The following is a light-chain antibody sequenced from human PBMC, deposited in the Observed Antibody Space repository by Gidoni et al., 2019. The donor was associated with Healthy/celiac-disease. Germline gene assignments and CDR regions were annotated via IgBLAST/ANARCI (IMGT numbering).Light chain of an antibody. CDR2: GNS. Sequence: QSVLTQPPSVSGAPGQRVTISCTGSSSNIGAGYDVHWYQPLPGTAPKLLLYGNSNRPSGVPDRFSGSKSGTSASLAITGLQAEDEADYYCQSYDSSLSGYVFGTGTKVTVL. J-gene: IGLJ1*01. CDR3: QSYDSSLSGYV. CDR1: SSNIGAGYD. V-gene: IGLV1-40*01.